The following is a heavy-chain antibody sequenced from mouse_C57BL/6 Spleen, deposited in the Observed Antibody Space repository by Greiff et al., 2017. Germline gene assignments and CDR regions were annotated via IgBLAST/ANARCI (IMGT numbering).Heavy chain of an antibody. D-gene: IGHD1-1*01. V-gene: IGHV1-74*01. CDR2: IHPSDSDT. Sequence: QVQLQQPGTDLVKPGASVKVSCKASGYTFTSYWMHWVKQRPGQGLEWLGRIHPSDSDTNYNQKFKGKATLTVDKSSSTAYMQLSSLTSEDSAVYYCAIEARFGSSYEGFAYWGQGTLVTVSA. CDR3: AIEARFGSSYEGFAY. J-gene: IGHJ3*01. CDR1: GYTFTSYW.